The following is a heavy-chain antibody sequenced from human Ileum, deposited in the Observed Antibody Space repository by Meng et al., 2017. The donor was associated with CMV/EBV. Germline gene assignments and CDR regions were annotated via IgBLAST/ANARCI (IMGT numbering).Heavy chain of an antibody. CDR2: INDSGGST. CDR3: AKPWGPGALRTWFDP. D-gene: IGHD2-2*01. CDR1: GLTFSSYG. J-gene: IGHJ5*02. Sequence: SGLTFSSYGMSWVRQAPGQGLEWVSGINDSGGSTYYAESVKGRFTISRDNSKNTLYLQMSSLRAEDTAVYYCAKPWGPGALRTWFDPWGQGTLVTVSS. V-gene: IGHV3-23*01.